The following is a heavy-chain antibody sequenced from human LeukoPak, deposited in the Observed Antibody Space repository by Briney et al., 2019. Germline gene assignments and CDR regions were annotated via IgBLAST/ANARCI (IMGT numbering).Heavy chain of an antibody. D-gene: IGHD3-3*01. CDR2: ISGSGGST. Sequence: GGSLRLSCAASGFTFSSYGMSWVRQAPGKGLEWVSAISGSGGSTYYADSVKGRFTISRDNSKNTLYLQMNSLRAEDTAVYYCAKDPYDFWGYMDVWGKGTTVTVSS. CDR3: AKDPYDFWGYMDV. J-gene: IGHJ6*03. V-gene: IGHV3-23*01. CDR1: GFTFSSYG.